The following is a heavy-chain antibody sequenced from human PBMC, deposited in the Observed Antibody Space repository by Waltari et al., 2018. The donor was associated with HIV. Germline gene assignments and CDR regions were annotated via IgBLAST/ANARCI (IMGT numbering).Heavy chain of an antibody. CDR2: IYSGGST. D-gene: IGHD3-10*01. CDR3: ARDSLDMVRGVIWGMDV. CDR1: GFTVSSNY. Sequence: EVQLVESGGGLIQPGGSLRLSCAASGFTVSSNYMSWVRQAPGKGLEWVSVIYSGGSTYYADSVKGRFTISRDNSKNTLYLQMNSLRAEDTAVYYCARDSLDMVRGVIWGMDVWGQGTTVTVSS. V-gene: IGHV3-53*01. J-gene: IGHJ6*02.